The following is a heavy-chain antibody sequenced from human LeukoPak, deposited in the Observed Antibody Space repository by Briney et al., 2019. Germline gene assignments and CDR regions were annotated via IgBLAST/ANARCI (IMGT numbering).Heavy chain of an antibody. CDR1: SGSISSGSYY. V-gene: IGHV4-61*02. CDR2: IYTSGST. Sequence: SQTLSLTCTVSSGSISSGSYYWSWIRQPAGKGLEWIGRIYTSGSTNYNPSLKSRVTISVDTSKNQFSLKLSSVTAADTAVYYCARGNRLVVVSYYYYMDVWGKGTTVTVSS. CDR3: ARGNRLVVVSYYYYMDV. J-gene: IGHJ6*03. D-gene: IGHD2-15*01.